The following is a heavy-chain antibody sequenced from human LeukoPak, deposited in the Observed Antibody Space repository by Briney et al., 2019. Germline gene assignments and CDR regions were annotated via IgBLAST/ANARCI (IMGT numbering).Heavy chain of an antibody. D-gene: IGHD4-11*01. Sequence: PGGSLRLSCAASGFTSSSFWISWVRPAPGKGREWVATIIQVGGEKYYVHSVKGRVTISRDNAKNSLYLQMNSLRAEDTAVYYCARGLYGRLPEDYWGQGTLVTVSS. CDR3: ARGLYGRLPEDY. CDR1: GFTSSSFW. V-gene: IGHV3-7*01. CDR2: IIQVGGEK. J-gene: IGHJ4*02.